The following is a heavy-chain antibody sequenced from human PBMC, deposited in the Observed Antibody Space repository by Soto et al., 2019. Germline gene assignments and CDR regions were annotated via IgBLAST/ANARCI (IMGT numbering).Heavy chain of an antibody. CDR2: IYYSGST. D-gene: IGHD4-17*01. J-gene: IGHJ4*02. V-gene: IGHV4-59*08. CDR1: GGSISSYY. CDR3: ARRYGAYFAW. Sequence: QVQLQESGPGLVKPSETLSLTCTVSGGSISSYYWSWIRQPPGKGLEWIGYIYYSGSTNYNPSLKTRVTISVATCKNLCSLKLSSGTAAHTAVYYCARRYGAYFAWWAPGNLVPVSS.